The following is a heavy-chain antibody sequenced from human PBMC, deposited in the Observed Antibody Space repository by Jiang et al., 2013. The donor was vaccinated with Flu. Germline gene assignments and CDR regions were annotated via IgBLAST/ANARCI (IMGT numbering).Heavy chain of an antibody. Sequence: GPGLVKPSQTLSLTCTVSGGSINSGGYYWNWIRQPPGKGLEWIGYIYYSGSTYYHPSLKSRIMISLDASKTQFSLQLRSVTAADAGIYYCARADLSSDTPMYDLWGQGTLV. CDR2: IYYSGST. V-gene: IGHV4-31*03. D-gene: IGHD5-18*01. CDR3: ARADLSSDTPMYDL. CDR1: GGSINSGGYY. J-gene: IGHJ5*02.